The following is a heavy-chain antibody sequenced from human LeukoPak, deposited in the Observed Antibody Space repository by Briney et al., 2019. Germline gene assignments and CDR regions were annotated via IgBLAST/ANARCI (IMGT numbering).Heavy chain of an antibody. CDR1: GGCISSDY. CDR3: ARGAGAGYNLQPFDY. CDR2: IYYSGST. V-gene: IGHV4-59*08. J-gene: IGHJ4*02. Sequence: SETLSLTCTVSGGCISSDYWSWIRQPPGKGLEWIGYIYYSGSTKYNPSLKSRVSISVDTSKNQFSLKLSSVTAADTAVYYCARGAGAGYNLQPFDYWGQGTLVTVSS. D-gene: IGHD5-24*01.